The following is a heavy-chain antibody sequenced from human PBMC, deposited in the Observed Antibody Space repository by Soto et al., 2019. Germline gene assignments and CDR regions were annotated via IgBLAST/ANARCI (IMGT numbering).Heavy chain of an antibody. V-gene: IGHV4-31*03. J-gene: IGHJ5*02. CDR1: GGSISSGDYY. D-gene: IGHD3-22*01. Sequence: SETLSLTCTVSGGSISSGDYYWSWTRQHPGKGLEWIGYIYDSGSTYHNPSLKSRVTISVDTSKNQFSLKLSSVTAADTAVYYCARPNYDSRAGFDPWGQGTLVTVSS. CDR2: IYDSGST. CDR3: ARPNYDSRAGFDP.